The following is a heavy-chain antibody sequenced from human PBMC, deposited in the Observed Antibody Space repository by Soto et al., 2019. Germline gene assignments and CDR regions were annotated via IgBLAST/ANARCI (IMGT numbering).Heavy chain of an antibody. Sequence: GGSLRLSCAASGFTFSSYAMSWVRQAPGKGLEWVSAISGSGGSTYYADSVKGRFTISRDNSKNTLYLQMNSLRAEDTAVYYCAKGRRIPIAAAGNPFDYWGQGTLVTVSS. CDR3: AKGRRIPIAAAGNPFDY. D-gene: IGHD6-13*01. CDR1: GFTFSSYA. V-gene: IGHV3-23*01. J-gene: IGHJ4*02. CDR2: ISGSGGST.